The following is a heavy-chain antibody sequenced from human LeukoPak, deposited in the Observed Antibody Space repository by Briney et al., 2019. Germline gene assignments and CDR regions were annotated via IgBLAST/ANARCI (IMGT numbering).Heavy chain of an antibody. CDR2: IYYSGST. Sequence: PSETLSLTCTVSGGFISSRNYYWDWIRQPPGKGLEWIGSIYYSGSTYYNPSLKSRVTMSVDTSKNQFSLRLSSVTAADTAVYYCARHSSWSEFDYWGQGTLVTVSS. CDR1: GGFISSRNYY. V-gene: IGHV4-39*01. D-gene: IGHD6-13*01. CDR3: ARHSSWSEFDY. J-gene: IGHJ4*02.